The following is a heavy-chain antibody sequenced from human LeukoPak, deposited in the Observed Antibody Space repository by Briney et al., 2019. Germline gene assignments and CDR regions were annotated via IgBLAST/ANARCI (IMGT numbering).Heavy chain of an antibody. CDR3: ARSYFSVGAFDI. D-gene: IGHD2/OR15-2a*01. CDR1: GYSIRTGHY. CDR2: VYHSGST. J-gene: IGHJ3*02. V-gene: IGHV4-38-2*01. Sequence: SETLSLTCDVSGYSIRTGHYWGWVRQPPGKDLEWIGSVYHSGSTYYNPSLQSRVNILVDTSKNQFSLNLTSVTAADTAVYYCARSYFSVGAFDIWGQGTMVTVSS.